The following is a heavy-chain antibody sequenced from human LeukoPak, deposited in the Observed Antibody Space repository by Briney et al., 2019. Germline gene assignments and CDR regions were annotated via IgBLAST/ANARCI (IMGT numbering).Heavy chain of an antibody. CDR1: GLTRSSNF. D-gene: IGHD1-1*01. V-gene: IGHV3-66*01. CDR3: ASSGTASRGAMDV. CDR2: MYNGGST. Sequence: GGSLRLSCAASGLTRSSNFLTWVRQAPGKGLEWVSAMYNGGSTFYADTVRGRFNISRENSKKTMLLQMSRLRVEDAAVYYCASSGTASRGAMDVWGQGTTVTVSS. J-gene: IGHJ6*02.